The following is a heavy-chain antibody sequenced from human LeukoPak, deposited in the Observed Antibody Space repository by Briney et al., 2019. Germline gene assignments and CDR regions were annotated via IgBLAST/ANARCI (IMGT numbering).Heavy chain of an antibody. V-gene: IGHV4-59*01. Sequence: PSETLSLTCTVSGGSISSYYWSWIRQPPGKGLEWIGYIYYSGSTNYNPSLKSRVTISVDTSKNQFSLKLSSVTAADTAVYYCARRLMGALGYWGQGTLVTVSS. D-gene: IGHD3-16*01. J-gene: IGHJ4*02. CDR2: IYYSGST. CDR1: GGSISSYY. CDR3: ARRLMGALGY.